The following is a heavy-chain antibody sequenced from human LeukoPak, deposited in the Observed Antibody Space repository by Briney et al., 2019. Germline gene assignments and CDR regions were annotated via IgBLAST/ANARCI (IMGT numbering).Heavy chain of an antibody. Sequence: GGSLRLSCAASGFNFSIYWMSWVRQAPGRGLEWVGNIKQDGSEKYYMDSVRGRFTISRDNAKNSLYLQMNSLRVEDTAVYYCGSGSTWLPRGQGTLVTVSS. V-gene: IGHV3-7*01. J-gene: IGHJ4*02. D-gene: IGHD6-13*01. CDR1: GFNFSIYW. CDR2: IKQDGSEK. CDR3: GSGSTWLP.